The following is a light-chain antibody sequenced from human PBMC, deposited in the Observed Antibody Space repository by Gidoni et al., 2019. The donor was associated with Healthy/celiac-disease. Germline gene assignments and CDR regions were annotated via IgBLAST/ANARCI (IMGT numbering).Light chain of an antibody. CDR1: QSSSSY. CDR2: AAS. Sequence: DIQMTQSPSSLSASVGDRVPITCRASQSSSSYLNWYQQKPGTAPKLLIYAASSLQSGVPTRFSGSASGKDFTLTISRLQPEDFATYYWQQSYSTPGWGFGQXTKVEIK. J-gene: IGKJ1*01. V-gene: IGKV1-39*01. CDR3: QQSYSTPGWG.